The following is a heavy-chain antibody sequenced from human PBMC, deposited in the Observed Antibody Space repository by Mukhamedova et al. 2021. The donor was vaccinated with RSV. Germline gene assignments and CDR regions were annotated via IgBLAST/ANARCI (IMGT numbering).Heavy chain of an antibody. D-gene: IGHD3-10*01. CDR3: ARGHYGSGSPDY. J-gene: IGHJ4*02. CDR2: FSNSGST. V-gene: IGHV4-59*01. Sequence: WSWIRQPPGKGLEWIGYFSNSGSTKYTPSLKSRVRISVDTTQNQFSLSLNSVTAADTAVYYCARGHYGSGSPDYWGQGDQVNVSS.